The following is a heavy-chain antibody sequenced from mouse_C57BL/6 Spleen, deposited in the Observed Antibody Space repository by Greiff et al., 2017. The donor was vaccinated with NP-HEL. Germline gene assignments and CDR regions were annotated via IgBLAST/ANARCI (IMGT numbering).Heavy chain of an antibody. CDR1: GFTFSSYA. V-gene: IGHV5-9-1*02. J-gene: IGHJ4*01. CDR3: TRNYGSSYRDYAMDY. Sequence: EVNVVESGEGLVKPGGSLKLSCAASGFTFSSYAMSWVRQTPEKRLEWVAYISSGGDYIYYADTVKGRFTISRDNARNTLYLQMSSLKSEDTAMYYCTRNYGSSYRDYAMDYWGQGTSVTVSS. D-gene: IGHD1-1*01. CDR2: ISSGGDYI.